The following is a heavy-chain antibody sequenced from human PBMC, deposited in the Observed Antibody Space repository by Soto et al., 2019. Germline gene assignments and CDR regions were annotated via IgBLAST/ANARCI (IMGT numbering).Heavy chain of an antibody. CDR3: ARASSPYLNYYDSSGYHYDY. V-gene: IGHV3-13*01. J-gene: IGHJ4*02. D-gene: IGHD3-22*01. Sequence: EVQLVESGGGLVQPGGSLRLSCAASGFTFSSYDMHWVRQATGKGLEWVSAIGTAGDTYYPGSVKGRFTISRENAKNSLYLQMNSLRAGDTAVYYCARASSPYLNYYDSSGYHYDYWGQGPLVTVSS. CDR2: IGTAGDT. CDR1: GFTFSSYD.